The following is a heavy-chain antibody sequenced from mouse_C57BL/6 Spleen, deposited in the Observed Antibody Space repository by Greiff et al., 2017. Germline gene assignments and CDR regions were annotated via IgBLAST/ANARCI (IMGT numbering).Heavy chain of an antibody. V-gene: IGHV5-4*03. CDR3: AVYYGYDGYAMDY. CDR2: ISDGGSYT. CDR1: GFTFSSYA. J-gene: IGHJ4*01. Sequence: DVKLQESGGGLVKPGGSLKLSCAASGFTFSSYAMSWVRQTPEKRLEWVATISDGGSYTYYPDNVKGRFTISRDNAKNNLYLQMSHLKSEDTAMYYCAVYYGYDGYAMDYWGQGTSVTVSS. D-gene: IGHD2-2*01.